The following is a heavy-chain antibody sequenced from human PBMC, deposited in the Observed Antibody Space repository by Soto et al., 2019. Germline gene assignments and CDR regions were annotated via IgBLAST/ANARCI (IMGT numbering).Heavy chain of an antibody. V-gene: IGHV3-15*01. CDR3: TTTRPGTNVFDN. J-gene: IGHJ3*02. D-gene: IGHD6-13*01. Sequence: PGGSLRPPCAASGITFSNAWMNWVRQAPGKGLEYIGRIRSKTDGGTTEYAAPVEGRFTISRDDSKNTLYLQMGGLKTEDTAVYYCTTTRPGTNVFDNWGQGTLVTVSS. CDR1: GITFSNAW. CDR2: IRSKTDGGTT.